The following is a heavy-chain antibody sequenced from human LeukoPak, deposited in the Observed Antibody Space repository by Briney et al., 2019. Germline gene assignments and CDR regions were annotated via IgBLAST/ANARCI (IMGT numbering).Heavy chain of an antibody. J-gene: IGHJ4*02. V-gene: IGHV3-30*04. CDR3: ARVASYGYYYFDY. Sequence: GGSLRLSCAASGFTFSSYAMHWVRQAPGKGLEWVAVISYDGSNKYYADSVKGRFTISRDNSKNTLYLQMNSLRAEDTAVYYCARVASYGYYYFDYWGQGTLVTVSS. CDR1: GFTFSSYA. CDR2: ISYDGSNK. D-gene: IGHD5-18*01.